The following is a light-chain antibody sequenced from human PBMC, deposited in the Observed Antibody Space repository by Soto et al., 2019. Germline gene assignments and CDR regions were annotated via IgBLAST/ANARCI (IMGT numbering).Light chain of an antibody. V-gene: IGKV3-15*01. CDR2: GAS. Sequence: IEMTQSPATLSVSPGERATLSCRASQSVSSNLVWYQQKPGQAPRLLIYGASTRATGIPARFSGSGSGTEFTLTISSLQSEDFAVYYCQQYNNWPRTFGQGTKVDI. CDR1: QSVSSN. J-gene: IGKJ1*01. CDR3: QQYNNWPRT.